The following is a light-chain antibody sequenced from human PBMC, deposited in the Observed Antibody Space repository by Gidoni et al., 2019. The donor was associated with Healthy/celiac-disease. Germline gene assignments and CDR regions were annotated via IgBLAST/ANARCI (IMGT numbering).Light chain of an antibody. Sequence: DIQMTQSPSSLSASVGDRVTITCRASRSISSYLNWYQQKPAKAPKLLIYAASSLQSGVPSRFSGSGSGTDFTLTISSLQPEDFATYYCKQSYRTPLTFGGGTKVEIK. CDR2: AAS. CDR1: RSISSY. CDR3: KQSYRTPLT. V-gene: IGKV1-39*01. J-gene: IGKJ4*01.